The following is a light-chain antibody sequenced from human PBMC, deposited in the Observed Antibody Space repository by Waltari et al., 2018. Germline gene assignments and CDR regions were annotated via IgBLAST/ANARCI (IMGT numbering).Light chain of an antibody. V-gene: IGLV1-44*01. CDR2: SND. Sequence: QSVLTQPPSQSGTPGQRVTMSCSGSRSNLGRYSVNWSQQLPGTAPRLLMPSNDQRPSGVPCRFSASKSGTSASLDISGLQSEDEGDYYCAAWDDSLSGAWVFGGGTKLTVL. CDR1: RSNLGRYS. CDR3: AAWDDSLSGAWV. J-gene: IGLJ3*02.